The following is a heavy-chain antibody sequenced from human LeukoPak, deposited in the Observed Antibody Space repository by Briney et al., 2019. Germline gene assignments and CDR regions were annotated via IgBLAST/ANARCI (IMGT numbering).Heavy chain of an antibody. CDR3: GRGVNYAVDV. D-gene: IGHD3-10*01. V-gene: IGHV4-59*01. CDR2: IYYNGIT. CDR1: GGSMSGYC. J-gene: IGHJ6*02. Sequence: RPSETLSLTCTVPGGSMSGYCWNWIRQPPGQGLEWIGCIYYNGITVYSPSLRSRVTISLDTSMNQFSLRLTSVTAADTAVYYCGRGVNYAVDVWGQGTTVTVSS.